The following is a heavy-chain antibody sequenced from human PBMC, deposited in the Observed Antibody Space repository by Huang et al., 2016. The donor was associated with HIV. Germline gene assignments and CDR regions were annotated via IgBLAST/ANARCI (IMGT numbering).Heavy chain of an antibody. V-gene: IGHV1-2*02. CDR3: ARDRAVSLLAY. CDR1: GYTFTGYY. Sequence: QVQLVQSGAEVKKPGASVKVSCKASGYTFTGYYVNWVRQAPGQGLEWMGWIKPNSGGTKYAQKFQGRVTMTRDTSISTAYMELSSLTSDDTAVYYCARDRAVSLLAYWGQGTLVTVSS. D-gene: IGHD1-20*01. J-gene: IGHJ4*02. CDR2: IKPNSGGT.